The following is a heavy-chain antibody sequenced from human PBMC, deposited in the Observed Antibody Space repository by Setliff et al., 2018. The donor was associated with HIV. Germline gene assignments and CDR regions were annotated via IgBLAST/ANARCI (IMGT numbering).Heavy chain of an antibody. CDR3: VGANHYDSDGYYFPY. Sequence: GASVKVSCKASGYTFSNYDINWVRQATGQGLEWMAWMNPNSGNTGYAQKFQGRVTMTRNTSISTAYLDLSSLRSEDTAVYYCVGANHYDSDGYYFPYWGQGTLVTVSS. D-gene: IGHD3-22*01. CDR2: MNPNSGNT. V-gene: IGHV1-8*02. J-gene: IGHJ4*02. CDR1: GYTFSNYD.